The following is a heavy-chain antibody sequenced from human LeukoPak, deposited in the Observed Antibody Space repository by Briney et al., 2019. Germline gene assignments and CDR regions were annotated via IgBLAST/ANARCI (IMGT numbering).Heavy chain of an antibody. Sequence: GGSLRLSCAASGFTFSSYGMHWVRQAPGKGLEGVAVISYDGSNKYYADSVKGRFTISRDNSKNTLYLQMNSLRAEDTAVYYCAKGRKRSSGSYLFDYWGQGTLVTVSS. CDR3: AKGRKRSSGSYLFDY. CDR2: ISYDGSNK. D-gene: IGHD3-10*01. CDR1: GFTFSSYG. V-gene: IGHV3-30*18. J-gene: IGHJ4*02.